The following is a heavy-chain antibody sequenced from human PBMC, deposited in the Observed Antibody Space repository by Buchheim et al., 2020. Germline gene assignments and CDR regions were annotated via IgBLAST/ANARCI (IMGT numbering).Heavy chain of an antibody. J-gene: IGHJ6*02. CDR3: ARDQHYDFWSGYYTSNRYYYGMDV. V-gene: IGHV1-2*04. D-gene: IGHD3-3*01. CDR2: INPNSGGT. Sequence: QVQLVQSGAEVKKPGASVKVSCKASGYTFTGYYMHWVRQAPGQGLEWMGWINPNSGGTNYAQKFQGWVTMTRDTSISTAYMELSRLRSDDTAVYYCARDQHYDFWSGYYTSNRYYYGMDVWGQGTT. CDR1: GYTFTGYY.